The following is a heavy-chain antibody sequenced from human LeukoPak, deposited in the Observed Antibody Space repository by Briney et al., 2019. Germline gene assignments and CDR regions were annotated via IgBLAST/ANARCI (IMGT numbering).Heavy chain of an antibody. CDR2: IYYSGST. Sequence: SSETLSVSCTVSGGPISSYYWSWIRQPPGKGLEWIGYIYYSGSTNYNPSLKSRVTISVDTSKNQFSLNLSAVTAADTAVYYCARGDLWGHMITFGGVPFDYWGQGTLVTVSS. CDR1: GGPISSYY. CDR3: ARGDLWGHMITFGGVPFDY. V-gene: IGHV4-59*08. D-gene: IGHD3-16*01. J-gene: IGHJ4*02.